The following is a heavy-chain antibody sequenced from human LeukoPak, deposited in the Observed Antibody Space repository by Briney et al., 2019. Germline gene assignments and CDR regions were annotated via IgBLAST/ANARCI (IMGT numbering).Heavy chain of an antibody. V-gene: IGHV1-2*02. CDR1: GYTFTGYY. J-gene: IGHJ4*02. D-gene: IGHD2-21*01. CDR3: ARDFRDLIAIGH. Sequence: ASVKVSCKASGYTFTGYYLHWVRQAPGQGLEWMGWINPNSGGTSYAQKFQGRVTMTRDTSISTAYMELSRLRSDDTAVYYCARDFRDLIAIGHWGQGTLVTVSS. CDR2: INPNSGGT.